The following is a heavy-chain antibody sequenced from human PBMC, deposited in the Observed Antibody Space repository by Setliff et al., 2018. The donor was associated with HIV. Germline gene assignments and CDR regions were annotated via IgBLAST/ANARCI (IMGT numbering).Heavy chain of an antibody. V-gene: IGHV1-69*05. CDR2: IIPIFGTA. J-gene: IGHJ3*02. D-gene: IGHD6-13*01. Sequence: SVKVSCKASGVTFSNYAISWVRQAPGQGLEWMGGIIPIFGTANYAQKFQGRVTITTDESTITAYMELSSLRSEDTAVYYCARDTGQQLVGFDIWGQGTMVTVS. CDR1: GVTFSNYA. CDR3: ARDTGQQLVGFDI.